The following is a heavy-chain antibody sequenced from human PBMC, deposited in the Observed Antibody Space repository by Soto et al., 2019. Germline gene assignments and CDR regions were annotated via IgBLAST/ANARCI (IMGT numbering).Heavy chain of an antibody. V-gene: IGHV4-31*11. CDR1: GGSISSGGYY. J-gene: IGHJ3*02. CDR3: ATQLYVVGATYAFDI. Sequence: QVQLQESGPGLVKPSQTLSLTCAVSGGSISSGGYYWSWIRQHPGKGLEWIGYIYYSGSTYYNPSLKSRVTISVDTSKNQFSLKLSSVTAANTAVYYCATQLYVVGATYAFDIWGQGTMVTVSS. D-gene: IGHD1-26*01. CDR2: IYYSGST.